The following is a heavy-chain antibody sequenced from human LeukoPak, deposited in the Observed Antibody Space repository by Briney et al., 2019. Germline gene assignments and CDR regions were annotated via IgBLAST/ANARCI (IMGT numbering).Heavy chain of an antibody. D-gene: IGHD6-19*01. CDR3: ARDHSSGAFDI. J-gene: IGHJ3*02. Sequence: GGSLRPSCAASGFTFSSYAMHWVRQAPGKGLEWVAVISYDGSNKYYADSVKGRFTISRDNSKNTLYLQMNSLRAEDTAVYYCARDHSSGAFDIWGQGTMVTVSS. CDR2: ISYDGSNK. V-gene: IGHV3-30*04. CDR1: GFTFSSYA.